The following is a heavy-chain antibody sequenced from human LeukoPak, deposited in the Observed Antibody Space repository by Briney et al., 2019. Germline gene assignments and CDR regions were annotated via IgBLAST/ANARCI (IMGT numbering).Heavy chain of an antibody. CDR3: ANEKLLWFGELSL. D-gene: IGHD3-10*01. Sequence: PGGSLRLSCAASGFTFSSYAMSWVRQAPGKGLEWVSAISGSGGSTYYADSVKGRFTISRDNSENTLYLQMNSLRAEDTAVYYCANEKLLWFGELSLWGQGTLVTVSS. CDR2: ISGSGGST. J-gene: IGHJ4*02. V-gene: IGHV3-23*01. CDR1: GFTFSSYA.